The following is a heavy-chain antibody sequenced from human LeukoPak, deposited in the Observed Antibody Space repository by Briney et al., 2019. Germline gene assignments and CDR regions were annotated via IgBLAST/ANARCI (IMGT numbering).Heavy chain of an antibody. CDR1: GFTFSSYE. V-gene: IGHV3-48*03. J-gene: IGHJ4*02. CDR2: ISSSGKTI. D-gene: IGHD3-10*01. Sequence: PGGSLRLSCEASGFTFSSYEMNWVRQAPGKGLEWVSYISSSGKTIYYADSVKGRFTISRDNSKNTLYLQMNSLRAEDTAVYYCARAGSRARDYFDYWGQGTLVTVSS. CDR3: ARAGSRARDYFDY.